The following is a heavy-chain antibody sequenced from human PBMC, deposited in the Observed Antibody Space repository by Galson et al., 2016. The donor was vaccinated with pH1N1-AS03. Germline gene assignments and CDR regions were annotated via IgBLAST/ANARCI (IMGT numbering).Heavy chain of an antibody. Sequence: SLRLSCAASGFSFNTYGMHWVRQAPGKGLEWVAVIWYDGSTKYYGDSVKGRSIISRDNSRNTVYLQMKSLRAEDTAVYYCARADSGREFDYWGQGTLVTVSS. D-gene: IGHD1-26*01. CDR1: GFSFNTYG. CDR3: ARADSGREFDY. CDR2: IWYDGSTK. V-gene: IGHV3-33*08. J-gene: IGHJ4*02.